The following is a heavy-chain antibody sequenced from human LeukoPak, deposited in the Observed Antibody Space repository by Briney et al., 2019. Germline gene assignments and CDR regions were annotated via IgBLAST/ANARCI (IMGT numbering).Heavy chain of an antibody. CDR3: ARDRSVVVPAATYS. CDR1: GGTFSSYA. D-gene: IGHD2-2*01. Sequence: SVKVSCKASGGTFSSYAISWVRQAPGQGLEWMGRIIPILGIANYAQKFQGRVTITADKSTSTAYMELSSLRSEDTAVYYCARDRSVVVPAATYSWGQGTLVTVSS. CDR2: IIPILGIA. J-gene: IGHJ4*02. V-gene: IGHV1-69*04.